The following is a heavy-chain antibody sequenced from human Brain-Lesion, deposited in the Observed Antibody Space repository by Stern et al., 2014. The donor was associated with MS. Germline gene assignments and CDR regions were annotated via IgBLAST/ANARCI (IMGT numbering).Heavy chain of an antibody. CDR2: IKEDGPEK. CDR1: GFTFGNYW. J-gene: IGHJ6*02. V-gene: IGHV3-7*01. Sequence: EVQLVESGGGLVQPGGSLTISCTAAGFTFGNYWMTWVRPAPGKGLEWVANIKEDGPEKNYVDSVKGPFTISRDNARNSFYLQMNSLRVEDTALYYCARVYNTIYGIVTQRGSGMDVWGQGTTVIVSS. D-gene: IGHD3-3*01. CDR3: ARVYNTIYGIVTQRGSGMDV.